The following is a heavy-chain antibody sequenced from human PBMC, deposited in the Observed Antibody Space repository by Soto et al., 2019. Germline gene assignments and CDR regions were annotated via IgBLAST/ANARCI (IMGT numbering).Heavy chain of an antibody. V-gene: IGHV4-61*01. CDR1: GGSVSSGSYY. D-gene: IGHD1-7*01. CDR3: AREVWGNWNYLLLAFDI. Sequence: PSETLSLTCTVSGGSVSSGSYYWSWIRQPPGKGLEWIGYIYYSGSTNYNPSLKSRVTISVDTSKNQFSLKLSSVTAADTAVYYCAREVWGNWNYLLLAFDIWGQGTMVTVSS. CDR2: IYYSGST. J-gene: IGHJ3*02.